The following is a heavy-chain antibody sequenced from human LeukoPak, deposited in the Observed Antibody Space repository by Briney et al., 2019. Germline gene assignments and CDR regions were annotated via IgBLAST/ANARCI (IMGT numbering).Heavy chain of an antibody. CDR2: INPGGGST. D-gene: IGHD6-13*01. Sequence: VASVKVSCKASGYIFTNYYIHWVRQAPGPGLEWMGMINPGGGSTDYAQKFQGRVTMTRDTSTRTAYMDLSSLRSEDTAVYYCARSEITAARNDALDIWGQGTVVTVSS. CDR3: ARSEITAARNDALDI. J-gene: IGHJ3*02. V-gene: IGHV1-46*01. CDR1: GYIFTNYY.